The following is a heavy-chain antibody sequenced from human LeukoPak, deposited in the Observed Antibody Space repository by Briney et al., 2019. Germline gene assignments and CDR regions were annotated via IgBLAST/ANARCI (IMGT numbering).Heavy chain of an antibody. J-gene: IGHJ5*02. CDR3: ARVLAYCGGDCYSDGDNWFDP. D-gene: IGHD2-21*02. V-gene: IGHV1-2*06. CDR2: INPNSGGT. Sequence: ASVKVSCKASGYTFTGYNMHWVRQAPGQGLEWMGRINPNSGGTNYAQKFQGRVTMTRDTSISTAYMELSRLRSDDTAVYYCARVLAYCGGDCYSDGDNWFDPWGQGTLVTVSS. CDR1: GYTFTGYN.